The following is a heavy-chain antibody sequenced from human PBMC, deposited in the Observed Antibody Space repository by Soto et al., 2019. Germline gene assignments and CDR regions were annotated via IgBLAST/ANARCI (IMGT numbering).Heavy chain of an antibody. J-gene: IGHJ3*02. Sequence: QVDLVQSGAEVKRPGSSVKVSCTASGGTFSTYPIHWVRQAPGQGLEWMGGIIPMFGSANFAQKFQGRLTLAEDKATGTTYMELSRLTSGDTTVYYCAREGASIVGATGAFDMWGQGTTVSISS. D-gene: IGHD1-26*01. V-gene: IGHV1-69*06. CDR2: IIPMFGSA. CDR1: GGTFSTYP. CDR3: AREGASIVGATGAFDM.